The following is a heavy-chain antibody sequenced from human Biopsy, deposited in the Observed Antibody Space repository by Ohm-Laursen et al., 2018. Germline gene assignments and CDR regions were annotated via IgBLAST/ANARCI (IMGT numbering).Heavy chain of an antibody. Sequence: SLRLSCTASGFTFATYGMSWVRQAPGKGLEWVSGISSSGNSTYYAGSVKGRFTIARDNSRNTLYLQMNSLRADDTAVYYCAKASRNYYDSTGYYFDYWGQGTLVTVSS. J-gene: IGHJ4*02. CDR2: ISSSGNST. V-gene: IGHV3-23*01. CDR1: GFTFATYG. CDR3: AKASRNYYDSTGYYFDY. D-gene: IGHD3-22*01.